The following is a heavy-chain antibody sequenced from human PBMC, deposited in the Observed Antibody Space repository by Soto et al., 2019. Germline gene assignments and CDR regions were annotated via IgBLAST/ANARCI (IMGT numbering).Heavy chain of an antibody. CDR2: IWYDGSNK. V-gene: IGHV3-33*01. Sequence: GGSLRLSCAASGCTFSSYGMHWVRQAPGKGLEWVAVIWYDGSNKYYADSVKGRFTISRDNSKNTLYLQMNSLRAEDTAVYYCARAGSNYFASGSYLPYSMDVWGKGTTVTVSS. CDR1: GCTFSSYG. D-gene: IGHD3-10*01. J-gene: IGHJ6*03. CDR3: ARAGSNYFASGSYLPYSMDV.